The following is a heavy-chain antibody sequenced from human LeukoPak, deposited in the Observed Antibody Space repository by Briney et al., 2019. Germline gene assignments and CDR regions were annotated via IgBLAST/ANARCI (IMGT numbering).Heavy chain of an antibody. Sequence: ASVKVSCKASGYTFTGYYMHWVRQAPGQGLEWMGRINPNSGGTNYAQRFQGRVTMTRDTSISTAYMELSRLRSDDTAVYYCARVPIFYYDSSGPDYWGQGTLVTVSS. V-gene: IGHV1-2*06. D-gene: IGHD3-22*01. CDR3: ARVPIFYYDSSGPDY. CDR1: GYTFTGYY. CDR2: INPNSGGT. J-gene: IGHJ4*02.